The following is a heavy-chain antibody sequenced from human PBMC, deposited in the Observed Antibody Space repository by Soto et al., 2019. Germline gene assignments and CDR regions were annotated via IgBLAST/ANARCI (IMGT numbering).Heavy chain of an antibody. Sequence: PGGSLRLSCAASGFTFSSYGMHWVRQAPGKGLEWVAVISYDGSNKYYADSVKGRFTISRDNSKNTLYLQMNSLRAEDTAVYYCARGLSGIAVAGDYWGQGTLVTVSS. CDR2: ISYDGSNK. J-gene: IGHJ4*02. CDR1: GFTFSSYG. D-gene: IGHD6-19*01. CDR3: ARGLSGIAVAGDY. V-gene: IGHV3-30*03.